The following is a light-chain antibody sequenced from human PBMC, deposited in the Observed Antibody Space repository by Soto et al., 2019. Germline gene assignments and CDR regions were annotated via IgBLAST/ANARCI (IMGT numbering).Light chain of an antibody. Sequence: QSVLTQPPSASGSPGQSVTISCTGTSGDVGAYDYVSWYQQHPDKAPKLLIYEVTKRPLGVPDRFSGSKSGNAASLTVSGLQAEDEADYYCSSYAGSNYPYVFGTGTKLTVL. CDR2: EVT. CDR3: SSYAGSNYPYV. V-gene: IGLV2-8*01. J-gene: IGLJ1*01. CDR1: SGDVGAYDY.